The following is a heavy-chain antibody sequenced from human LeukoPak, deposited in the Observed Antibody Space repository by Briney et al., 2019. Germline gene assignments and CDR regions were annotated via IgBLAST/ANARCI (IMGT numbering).Heavy chain of an antibody. CDR3: ARRPRDYPPDY. Sequence: ASVKVSCKTSGYTFTTYGISWVRQAPGQGLEWMGWISAYNGNTNYAQKLQGRVTMTTDTSTSTAYMELRSLRSDDTAVYYCARRPRDYPPDYWGQGTLVTVSS. CDR2: ISAYNGNT. CDR1: GYTFTTYG. V-gene: IGHV1-18*01. D-gene: IGHD4/OR15-4a*01. J-gene: IGHJ4*02.